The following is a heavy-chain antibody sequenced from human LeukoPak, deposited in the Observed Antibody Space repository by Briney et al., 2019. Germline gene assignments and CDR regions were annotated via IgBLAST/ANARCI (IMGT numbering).Heavy chain of an antibody. Sequence: ASVKVSCKASGYTFTSYDINWVRQATGQGLEWMGWMNPNSGNTGYAQKFQGRVTITRNTSISTAYMDLSSLRSDDTAIYYCARDRASGWFVYWGQGTLVTVSS. CDR1: GYTFTSYD. J-gene: IGHJ4*02. D-gene: IGHD6-19*01. CDR2: MNPNSGNT. V-gene: IGHV1-8*03. CDR3: ARDRASGWFVY.